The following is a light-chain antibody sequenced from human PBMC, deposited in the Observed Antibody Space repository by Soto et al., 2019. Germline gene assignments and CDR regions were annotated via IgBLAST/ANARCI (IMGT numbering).Light chain of an antibody. CDR2: GAS. CDR1: QSVITK. Sequence: EIVMTQSPATLYVSPGERATLSCRASQSVITKLAWYQQKPGQAPRHLIYGASTRATGIPAWFSGSGSGTVFTLTISSLQSEDFPVYVCQLYLDWPPLTFGGGTKVE. V-gene: IGKV3D-15*01. J-gene: IGKJ4*01. CDR3: QLYLDWPPLT.